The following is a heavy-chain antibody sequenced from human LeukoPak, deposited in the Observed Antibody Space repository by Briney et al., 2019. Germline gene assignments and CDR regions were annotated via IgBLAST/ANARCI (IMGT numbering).Heavy chain of an antibody. D-gene: IGHD6-13*01. CDR3: ARAGGSSWSESPYYFDY. V-gene: IGHV3-30*19. CDR2: ISYDGSNK. CDR1: GYSFTSYW. Sequence: GESLKISCKVSGYSFTSYWIGWVRQAPGKGLEWVAVISYDGSNKYYADSVKGRFTISRDNSKNTLYLQMNSLRAEDTAVYYCARAGGSSWSESPYYFDYWGQGTLVTVSS. J-gene: IGHJ4*02.